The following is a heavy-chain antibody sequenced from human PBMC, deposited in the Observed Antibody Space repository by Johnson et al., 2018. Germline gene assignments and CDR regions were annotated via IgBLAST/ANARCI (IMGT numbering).Heavy chain of an antibody. J-gene: IGHJ3*02. Sequence: VQLVESGGGLVQPGGSLRLSCVVSGFTFSKYWMSWVRQAPGKGLEWVANIKQDGSDKGYVDSVKGRFSISRDNVKNSVYMQMNNFRVEVTAVDYCTAEWDGFGMWGQGTLVTVAS. CDR2: IKQDGSDK. CDR1: GFTFSKYW. V-gene: IGHV3-7*01. CDR3: TAEWDGFGM.